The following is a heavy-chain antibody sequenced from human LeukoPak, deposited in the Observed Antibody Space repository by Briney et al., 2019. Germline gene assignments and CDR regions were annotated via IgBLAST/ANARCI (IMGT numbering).Heavy chain of an antibody. D-gene: IGHD2-2*01. V-gene: IGHV3-30*04. CDR3: ARSQRRYQLLYWFDP. CDR1: GFTFSSYA. CDR2: ISYDGSNK. Sequence: PGRSLRLSCAASGFTFSSYAMHWVRQAPGKGLEWVAVISYDGSNKYYADSVKGRFTISRDNSKNTLYLQMNSLRAEDTAVYSCARSQRRYQLLYWFDPWGQGTLVTVSS. J-gene: IGHJ5*02.